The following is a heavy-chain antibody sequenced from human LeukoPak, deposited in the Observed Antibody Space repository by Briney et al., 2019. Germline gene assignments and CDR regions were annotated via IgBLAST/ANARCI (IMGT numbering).Heavy chain of an antibody. CDR2: IKEDGSEK. D-gene: IGHD4-23*01. Sequence: HPGGSLRLSCAASGFTFSSYWMSWVRQAPGKGLEWVANIKEDGSEKDYVGSVKGRFTISRDNAKNSLYLQMNSLRAEDTAVYYCARGRPHGNDYWGQGTLVTVSS. CDR3: ARGRPHGNDY. CDR1: GFTFSSYW. V-gene: IGHV3-7*03. J-gene: IGHJ4*02.